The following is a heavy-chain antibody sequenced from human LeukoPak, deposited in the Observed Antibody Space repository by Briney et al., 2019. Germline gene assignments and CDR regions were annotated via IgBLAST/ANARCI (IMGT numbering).Heavy chain of an antibody. CDR3: ARGLPRRDGIDY. CDR1: GYTFTSYD. J-gene: IGHJ4*02. CDR2: MNPSSGNT. V-gene: IGHV1-8*01. D-gene: IGHD2-15*01. Sequence: GASVKVSCKASGYTFTSYDINWVRQATGQGLEWMGWMNPSSGNTGYAQKFQGRVTITRNTSISKAYMDLSSVRAADTAVYYCARGLPRRDGIDYWGQGTLVTVSS.